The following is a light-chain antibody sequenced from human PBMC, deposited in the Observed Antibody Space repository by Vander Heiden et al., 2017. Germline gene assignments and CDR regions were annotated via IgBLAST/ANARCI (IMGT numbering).Light chain of an antibody. CDR3: RQYGSAAIT. J-gene: IGKJ5*01. V-gene: IGKV3-20*01. CDR2: GAF. CDR1: QRVSSSY. Sequence: GERATPSRRASQRVSSSYLAWYQQTPGQAPRLLSYGAFSRGTGITDRFSGSGSETAFTLSSLRLEPVDFAVYYCRQYGSAAITFGQGTRLEIK.